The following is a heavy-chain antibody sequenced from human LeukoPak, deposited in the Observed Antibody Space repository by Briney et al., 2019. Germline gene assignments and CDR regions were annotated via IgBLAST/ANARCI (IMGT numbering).Heavy chain of an antibody. CDR3: ARDSSGWYYFDY. CDR2: INHSGST. D-gene: IGHD6-19*01. Sequence: SQTLSLTCTVSGGSISSGGYYWSWIRQPPGKGLEWIGEINHSGSTNYNPSLKSRVTISVDTSKNQFSLKLSSVTAADTAVYYCARDSSGWYYFDYWGQGTLVTVSS. J-gene: IGHJ4*02. V-gene: IGHV4-30-2*01. CDR1: GGSISSGGYY.